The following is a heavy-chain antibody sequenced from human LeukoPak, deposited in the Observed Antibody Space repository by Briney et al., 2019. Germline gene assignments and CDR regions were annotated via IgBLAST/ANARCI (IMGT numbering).Heavy chain of an antibody. V-gene: IGHV1-69*05. J-gene: IGHJ4*02. CDR2: IIPIFGTA. D-gene: IGHD6-6*01. Sequence: SVKVSCKASGGTFSSYAISWVRQAPGQGLEWMGRIIPIFGTANYAQKFQGRVTITTDGSTSTAYMELSSLRSEDTAVYYCAREYSSSYFGDYWGQGTLVTVSS. CDR1: GGTFSSYA. CDR3: AREYSSSYFGDY.